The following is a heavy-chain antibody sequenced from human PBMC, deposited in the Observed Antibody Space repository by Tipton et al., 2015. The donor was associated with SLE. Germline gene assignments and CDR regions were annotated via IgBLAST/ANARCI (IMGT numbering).Heavy chain of an antibody. CDR2: ISSSSSYI. D-gene: IGHD6-13*01. J-gene: IGHJ6*03. Sequence: SLRLSCAASGFTFSSYSMKWVRQAPGKGLEWVSSISSSSSYIYYAGSVKGRFTISRDNAKNSLYLQMNSLRAEDTAVYYCARDPGGSSSWYGYYYYMDVWGKGTTVAV. CDR3: ARDPGGSSSWYGYYYYMDV. CDR1: GFTFSSYS. V-gene: IGHV3-21*01.